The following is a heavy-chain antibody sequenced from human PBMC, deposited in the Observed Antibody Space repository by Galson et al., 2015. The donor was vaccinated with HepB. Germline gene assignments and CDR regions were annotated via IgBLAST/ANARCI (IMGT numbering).Heavy chain of an antibody. CDR1: GGSFSGYY. CDR2: INHSGST. J-gene: IGHJ4*02. D-gene: IGHD3-22*01. Sequence: ETLSLTCAVYGGSFSGYYWSWIRQPPGKGLEWIGEINHSGSTNYNPSLKSRVTISVDTSKNQFSLKLSSVTAADTAVYYCVRGSRVPYYDSSGYYKLHFDYWGQGTLVTVSS. CDR3: VRGSRVPYYDSSGYYKLHFDY. V-gene: IGHV4-34*01.